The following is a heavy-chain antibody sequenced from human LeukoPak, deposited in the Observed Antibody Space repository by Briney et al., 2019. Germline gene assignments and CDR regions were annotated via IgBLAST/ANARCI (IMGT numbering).Heavy chain of an antibody. CDR1: GGSVSSGSYY. CDR2: IYYSGST. D-gene: IGHD1-20*01. CDR3: ARGDYNWNDIRTWGAFDI. Sequence: SETLSLTCTVSGGSVSSGSYYWSWIRQPAGKGLEWIGYIYYSGSTNYNPSLKSRVTISVDTSKNQFSLKLSSVTAADTAVYYCARGDYNWNDIRTWGAFDIWGQGTMVTVSS. J-gene: IGHJ3*02. V-gene: IGHV4-61*01.